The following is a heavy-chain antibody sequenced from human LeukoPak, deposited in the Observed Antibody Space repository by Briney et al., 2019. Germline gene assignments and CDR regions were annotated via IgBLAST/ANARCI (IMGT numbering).Heavy chain of an antibody. CDR2: ISSSSRYI. CDR1: GFTFSSYS. V-gene: IGHV3-21*01. J-gene: IGHJ3*02. Sequence: GGSLRLSCAASGFTFSSYSMTWVRQAPGKGLEWVSSISSSSRYIYYADSMKGRFTISRDNAKNPLFLQMNSLRAEDTAVYYCARDSGIVLPKPFDIWGQGTMVTVSS. CDR3: ARDSGIVLPKPFDI. D-gene: IGHD2-8*01.